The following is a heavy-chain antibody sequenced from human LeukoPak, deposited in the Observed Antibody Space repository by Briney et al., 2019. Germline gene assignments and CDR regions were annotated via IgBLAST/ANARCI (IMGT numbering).Heavy chain of an antibody. CDR2: IYYSGST. D-gene: IGHD4-23*01. J-gene: IGHJ3*02. V-gene: IGHV4-59*08. CDR1: GGSISSYY. CDR3: ARQVATVVTRAFDI. Sequence: SETLSLTCTDSGGSISSYYWSWIRQPPGKGLEWIGYIYYSGSTNYNPSLKSRVTISVDTSKNQFSLKLSSVTAADTAVYYCARQVATVVTRAFDIWGQGTMVTVSS.